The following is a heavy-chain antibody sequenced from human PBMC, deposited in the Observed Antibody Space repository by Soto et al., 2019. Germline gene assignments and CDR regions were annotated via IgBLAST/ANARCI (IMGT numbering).Heavy chain of an antibody. CDR1: GFSLNTRDVG. D-gene: IGHD3-16*01. J-gene: IGHJ4*02. CDR2: VYWDDDK. V-gene: IGHV2-5*02. Sequence: QITLNESGPALVKPTQTLTLTCTFSGFSLNTRDVGVGWIRQPPGKALEWLGVVYWDDDKTYSPSLKSRLTITKYTPKNQVGRRITKMDPVDTATYYCAHCRGGVASFWGQGTLVTVSS. CDR3: AHCRGGVASF.